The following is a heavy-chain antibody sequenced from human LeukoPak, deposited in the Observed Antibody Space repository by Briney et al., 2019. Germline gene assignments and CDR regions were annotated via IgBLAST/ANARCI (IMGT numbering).Heavy chain of an antibody. CDR3: ARRNGYKQFDF. D-gene: IGHD5-24*01. CDR1: GGSIGSGGYY. V-gene: IGHV4-31*11. Sequence: SETLSLTCAVSGGSIGSGGYYWSWIRQHPGRGLEWIGYIYYSGSIYYSPSLKSRVSISMDMSKNQFSLNLRSVTAADTAMYFCARRNGYKQFDFWGQGTLVTVSS. J-gene: IGHJ4*02. CDR2: IYYSGSI.